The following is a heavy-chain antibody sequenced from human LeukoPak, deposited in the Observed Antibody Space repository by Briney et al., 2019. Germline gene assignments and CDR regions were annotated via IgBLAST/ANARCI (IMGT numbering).Heavy chain of an antibody. CDR3: AKDLDSSGWYLDWFDP. Sequence: GGSLRLSCAASGFTFSSYAMSWVRQAPGKGLEWVSAISGSGGSTYYADSVKGRFTISRDNSKNTLYLQMNSLRAEDTAVYYCAKDLDSSGWYLDWFDPSGQGTLVTVSS. CDR2: ISGSGGST. V-gene: IGHV3-23*01. D-gene: IGHD6-19*01. J-gene: IGHJ5*02. CDR1: GFTFSSYA.